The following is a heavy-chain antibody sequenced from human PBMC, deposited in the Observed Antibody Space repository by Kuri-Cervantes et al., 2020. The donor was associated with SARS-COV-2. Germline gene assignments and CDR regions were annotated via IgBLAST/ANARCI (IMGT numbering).Heavy chain of an antibody. CDR1: GFTFNSYS. J-gene: IGHJ3*02. Sequence: GESLKFSCAASGFTFNSYSMNWVRQAPGKGLEWVANIKQDGSEKYYVDSVKGRFTISRDNAKNSLYLQMNSLRAEDTAVYYCARDDHDWGEGGAFDIWGQGTMVTVSS. CDR3: ARDDHDWGEGGAFDI. CDR2: IKQDGSEK. D-gene: IGHD7-27*01. V-gene: IGHV3-7*01.